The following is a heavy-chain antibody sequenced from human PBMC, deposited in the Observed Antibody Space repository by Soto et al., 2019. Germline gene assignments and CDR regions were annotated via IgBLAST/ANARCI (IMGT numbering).Heavy chain of an antibody. D-gene: IGHD6-13*01. CDR2: ISSSSSTI. J-gene: IGHJ6*02. Sequence: EVQLVESGGGLVQPGGSLRLSCAASGFTFSSYSMNWVRQAPGKGLEWVSYISSSSSTIYYADSVKGRFAISRDNAKNSLYLRMNSLRAEDTAVYYCARDQGSSHYYMDVWGQGTTVTVAS. CDR1: GFTFSSYS. V-gene: IGHV3-48*01. CDR3: ARDQGSSHYYMDV.